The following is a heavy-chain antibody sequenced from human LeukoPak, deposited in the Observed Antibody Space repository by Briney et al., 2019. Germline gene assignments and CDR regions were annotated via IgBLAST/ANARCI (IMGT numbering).Heavy chain of an antibody. V-gene: IGHV3-30-3*01. CDR1: GFTFSSYA. D-gene: IGHD3-3*01. CDR2: ISYDGSNK. Sequence: GGSLRLSCAASGFTFSSYAMHWVRQAPGKGLEWVAVISYDGSNKYYADSVKGRFTISRDNSKDTLYLQMNSLRAEDTAVYYCAKDGGDFWSGYYTDYWGQGTLVTVSS. J-gene: IGHJ4*02. CDR3: AKDGGDFWSGYYTDY.